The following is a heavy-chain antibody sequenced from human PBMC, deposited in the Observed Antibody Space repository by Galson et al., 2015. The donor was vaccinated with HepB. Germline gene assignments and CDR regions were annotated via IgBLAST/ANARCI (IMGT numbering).Heavy chain of an antibody. Sequence: ETLSLTCAVYGGSFSGYYWSWIRQPPGKGLEWIGEINHSGSTNYNPSLKSRVTISVDTSKNQFSLKLSSVTAADTAVYYCARLGYDFWSGYYTAGFDYWGQGTLVTVSS. D-gene: IGHD3-3*01. V-gene: IGHV4-34*01. CDR2: INHSGST. J-gene: IGHJ4*02. CDR3: ARLGYDFWSGYYTAGFDY. CDR1: GGSFSGYY.